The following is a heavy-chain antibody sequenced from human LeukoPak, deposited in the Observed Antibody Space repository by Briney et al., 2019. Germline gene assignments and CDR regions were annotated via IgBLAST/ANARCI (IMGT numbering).Heavy chain of an antibody. CDR1: GFAFSSSP. D-gene: IGHD6-13*01. J-gene: IGHJ6*02. V-gene: IGHV3-64*04. CDR3: ARDRGSAAAGTWYYAMDV. Sequence: GGSLRLSCSASGFAFSSSPMHWVRQAPGKTLEYVSAISSDGRNAYYADSVTGRFTSSRDNAKNSVYLQTNSLRAEDTAVYYCARDRGSAAAGTWYYAMDVWGQGTTVTVSS. CDR2: ISSDGRNA.